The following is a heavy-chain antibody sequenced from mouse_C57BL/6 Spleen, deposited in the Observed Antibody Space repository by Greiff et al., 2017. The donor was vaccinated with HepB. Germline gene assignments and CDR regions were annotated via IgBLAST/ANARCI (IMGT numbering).Heavy chain of an antibody. CDR1: GFTFSSYA. Sequence: EVKLMESGEGLVKPGGSLKLSCAASGFTFSSYAMSWVRQTPEKRLEWVAYISSGGDYIYYADTVKGRFTISRDNARNTLYLQMSSLKSEDTAMYYCTRDGYYGSSYFDYWGQGTTLTVSS. J-gene: IGHJ2*01. CDR2: ISSGGDYI. CDR3: TRDGYYGSSYFDY. V-gene: IGHV5-9-1*02. D-gene: IGHD1-1*01.